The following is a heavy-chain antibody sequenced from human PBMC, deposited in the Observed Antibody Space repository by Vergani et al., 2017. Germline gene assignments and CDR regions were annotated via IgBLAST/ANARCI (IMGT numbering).Heavy chain of an antibody. J-gene: IGHJ4*02. CDR2: IHTRGST. CDR3: ARGSCLGGSCYKPLFYY. Sequence: QVQLQESGPGLVKPSQTLSLTCTVSGGSINSHNYYWSWIRQPAGKGLEWIGRIHTRGSTNYNPSLKSRVTMSEDPSKNQFSLNLTSVTAADTAVYFCARGSCLGGSCYKPLFYYWGQGILVTVSS. CDR1: GGSINSHNYY. D-gene: IGHD2-15*01. V-gene: IGHV4-61*02.